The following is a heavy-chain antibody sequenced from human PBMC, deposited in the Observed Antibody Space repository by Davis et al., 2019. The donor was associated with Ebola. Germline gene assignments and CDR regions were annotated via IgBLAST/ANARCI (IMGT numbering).Heavy chain of an antibody. CDR1: GYTFTNYA. J-gene: IGHJ3*02. CDR2: INTNTGNP. V-gene: IGHV7-4-1*04. CDR3: ATLPDI. Sequence: ASVKVSCKASGYTFTNYAMNWVRQAPGQGLEWMGWINTNTGNPRYAKGFTGRFVFSLDTSVNMAYLLINSLKTEDAAVYYCATLPDIWGQGTMVTVSS.